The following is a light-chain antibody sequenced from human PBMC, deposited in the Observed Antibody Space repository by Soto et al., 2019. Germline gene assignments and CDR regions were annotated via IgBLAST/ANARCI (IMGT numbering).Light chain of an antibody. Sequence: EIVMTQSPVTLSVSPGERATLSCRASQSVTNSYLAWYQQKPGQAPRLLIFGASTRAAGIPARFSGSGSGTEFTLTISSLQSEDFAVYYCQQYSNWPLTFGGGTQVDIK. CDR3: QQYSNWPLT. CDR1: QSVTNSY. CDR2: GAS. V-gene: IGKV3-15*01. J-gene: IGKJ4*01.